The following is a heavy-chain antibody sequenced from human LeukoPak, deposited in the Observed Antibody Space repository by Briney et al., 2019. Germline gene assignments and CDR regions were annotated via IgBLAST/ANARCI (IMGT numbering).Heavy chain of an antibody. D-gene: IGHD3-3*01. CDR1: GFTFSSYS. Sequence: GGSLRLSCAASGFTFSSYSMNWVRQAPGKGLEWVSYISSSSSTIYYADSVKGRFTIFRDNAKNSLYLQMNSLRAEDTAVYYCARDPYYDFWSGYYFNHFDYWGQGTLVTVSS. J-gene: IGHJ4*02. CDR2: ISSSSSTI. V-gene: IGHV3-48*04. CDR3: ARDPYYDFWSGYYFNHFDY.